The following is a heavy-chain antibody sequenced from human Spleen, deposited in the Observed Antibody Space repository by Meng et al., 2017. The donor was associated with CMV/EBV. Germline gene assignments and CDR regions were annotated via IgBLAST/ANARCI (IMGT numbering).Heavy chain of an antibody. J-gene: IGHJ4*02. V-gene: IGHV3-23*03. CDR1: GFTFSSYA. CDR3: AKVDSGSWYRGFVDH. CDR2: IYSGGSST. Sequence: GESLKISCAASGFTFSSYAMSWVRQAPGKGLEWVSVIYSGGSSTYYADSVKGRFTISRDNSKNTLYLQMNSLKPEDTGLYYCAKVDSGSWYRGFVDHWGRGTLVTVSS. D-gene: IGHD2-15*01.